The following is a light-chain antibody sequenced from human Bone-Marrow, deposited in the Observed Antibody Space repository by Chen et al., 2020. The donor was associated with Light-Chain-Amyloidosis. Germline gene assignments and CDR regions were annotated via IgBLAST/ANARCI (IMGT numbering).Light chain of an antibody. CDR3: AAWDDSLSAVV. Sequence: QSVLTQPPSASGTPGQRVTISCSGTSSNIGSNYIYWYQQFPGPAPKLLIYRNNQRPSGVTDRFSGSKSGTSASLAISGLRPEDEADYYCAAWDDSLSAVVFGGGTKLTVL. V-gene: IGLV1-47*01. CDR2: RNN. CDR1: SSNIGSNY. J-gene: IGLJ2*01.